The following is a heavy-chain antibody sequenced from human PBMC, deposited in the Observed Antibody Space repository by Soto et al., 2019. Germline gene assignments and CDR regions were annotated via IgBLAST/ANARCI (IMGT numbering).Heavy chain of an antibody. D-gene: IGHD1-26*01. Sequence: PGGSLRLSCAASGFTFSSYGMHWVRQAPGKGLGWVAVIWYDGSNKYYADSVKGRFTISRDNSKNTLYLQMNSLRAEDTAVYYCARVGRELLPYYYYGMDVWGQGTTVTVSS. J-gene: IGHJ6*02. CDR3: ARVGRELLPYYYYGMDV. CDR2: IWYDGSNK. CDR1: GFTFSSYG. V-gene: IGHV3-33*01.